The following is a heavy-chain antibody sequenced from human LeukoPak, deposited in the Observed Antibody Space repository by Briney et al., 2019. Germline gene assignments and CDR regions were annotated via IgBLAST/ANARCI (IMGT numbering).Heavy chain of an antibody. Sequence: GESLQISCQGSGYSFTSYWISWVRQMPGKGLEWMGRIDPSDSYTNYSPSFQGHVTISADKSISTAYLQWSSLKASDTAMYYCARSSGWQRWDLDYWGQGTLVTVSS. D-gene: IGHD6-19*01. J-gene: IGHJ4*02. CDR1: GYSFTSYW. CDR2: IDPSDSYT. CDR3: ARSSGWQRWDLDY. V-gene: IGHV5-10-1*01.